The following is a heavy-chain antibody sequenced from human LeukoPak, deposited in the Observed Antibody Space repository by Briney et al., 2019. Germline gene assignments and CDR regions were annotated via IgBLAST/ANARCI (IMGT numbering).Heavy chain of an antibody. V-gene: IGHV3-20*04. CDR1: GFTFDDYG. CDR2: INWNGGST. Sequence: GGFLRLSCAASGFTFDDYGMSWVRQAPGKGLEWVSGINWNGGSTGYADSVKGRFTISRDNAKNSLYLQMNSLRAEDTALYYCARVREYCSGGSCYAYYHYYMDVWGKGTTVTVSS. CDR3: ARVREYCSGGSCYAYYHYYMDV. J-gene: IGHJ6*03. D-gene: IGHD2-15*01.